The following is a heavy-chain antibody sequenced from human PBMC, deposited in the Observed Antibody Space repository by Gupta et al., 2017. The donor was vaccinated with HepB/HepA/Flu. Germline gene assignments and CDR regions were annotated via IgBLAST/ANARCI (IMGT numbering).Heavy chain of an antibody. CDR3: TRDPEYCGSGACYSDAFDI. CDR2: ISSGSTYI. CDR1: GFPFSAYT. J-gene: IGHJ3*02. D-gene: IGHD2-15*01. Sequence: QLVASGGGLVKPGGSLRLSCAASGFPFSAYTMHWVRPAPGKGLAWVSAISSGSTYIYYSDSVKGRFTVSRDNAKNSLYLQMNSLRPEDTAVYYCTRDPEYCGSGACYSDAFDIWGKGTTLTVSS. V-gene: IGHV3-21*02.